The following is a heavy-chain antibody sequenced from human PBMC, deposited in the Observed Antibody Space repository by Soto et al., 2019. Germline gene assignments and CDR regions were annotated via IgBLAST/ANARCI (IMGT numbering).Heavy chain of an antibody. CDR3: VQGRYPTMATPLDQ. J-gene: IGHJ4*02. CDR1: GFTFDNCG. V-gene: IGHV3-9*01. CDR2: ISCDSSTI. D-gene: IGHD3-16*02. Sequence: EVQLVESGGGLVQPGRSLRLSCAASGFTFDNCGMHWVRQAPGKGLEWVAGISCDSSTIGYADSVKGRFIISRDDAKNSLYLQMDSLRGEDTALYYCVQGRYPTMATPLDQWGQGTQVIVSS.